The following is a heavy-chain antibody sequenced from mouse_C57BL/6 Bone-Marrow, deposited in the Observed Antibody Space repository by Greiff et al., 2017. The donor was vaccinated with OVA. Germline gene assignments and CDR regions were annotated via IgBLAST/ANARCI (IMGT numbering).Heavy chain of an antibody. D-gene: IGHD2-5*01. CDR1: GYTFTDHT. Sequence: QVQLQQSDAELVKPGASVKISCKVSGYTFTDHTIHWMKQRPEQGLEWIGDIYHRDGSTKYNEKFKGKATLTADKSSSTAYMQLNSLTSEDSSVYFCARFYYSNYSWFAYWGQGTLVTVSA. CDR3: ARFYYSNYSWFAY. V-gene: IGHV1-78*01. CDR2: IYHRDGST. J-gene: IGHJ3*01.